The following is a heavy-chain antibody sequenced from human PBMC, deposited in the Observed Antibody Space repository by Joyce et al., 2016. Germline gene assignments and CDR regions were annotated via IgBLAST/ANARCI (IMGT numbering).Heavy chain of an antibody. CDR1: GFTFSSDW. D-gene: IGHD7-27*01. CDR2: ITSDGRAT. Sequence: EVQLVESGGGLVQPGGSLRLSCAASGFTFSSDWMHWVREGPGKGLVWVSHITSDGRATNYAGSVKGRFSISRDNAKNTLYLEMNSLRAEDTAVYYCARGNWGSRWFDPWGQGTLVTVSS. J-gene: IGHJ5*02. CDR3: ARGNWGSRWFDP. V-gene: IGHV3-74*01.